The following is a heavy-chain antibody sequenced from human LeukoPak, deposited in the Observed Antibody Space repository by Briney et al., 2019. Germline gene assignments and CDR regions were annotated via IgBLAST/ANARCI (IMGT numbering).Heavy chain of an antibody. CDR3: ARAVREGYYYMDV. V-gene: IGHV4-61*08. J-gene: IGHJ6*03. CDR1: GGSISSGDYY. Sequence: SETLSLTCTVSGGSISSGDYYWSWIRQPSGEGLEWIGYIYYSGSTNYNPSLKSRVTISVDTSKNQFSLKLSSVTAADTAVYYCARAVREGYYYMDVWGKGTTVTVSS. CDR2: IYYSGST. D-gene: IGHD1-26*01.